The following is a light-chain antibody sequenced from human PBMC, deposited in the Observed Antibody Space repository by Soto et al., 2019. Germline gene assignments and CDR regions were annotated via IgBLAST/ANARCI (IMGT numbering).Light chain of an antibody. CDR3: QQYNNWPRT. CDR2: GAS. Sequence: IVMTQSPATLSVSPGERATRSCRASQSVSSNLAWYQQKPGQAPRLLIYGASTRATGIPARFSGSGSGTEFTLTISSLQSEDFAVYYCQQYNNWPRTFGQGTKVDIK. J-gene: IGKJ1*01. CDR1: QSVSSN. V-gene: IGKV3-15*01.